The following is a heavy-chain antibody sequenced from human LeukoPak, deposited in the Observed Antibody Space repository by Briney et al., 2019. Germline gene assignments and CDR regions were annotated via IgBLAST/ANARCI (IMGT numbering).Heavy chain of an antibody. Sequence: PSETLSLTCAVYGGSFSGYYWSWIRQPPGKGLEWIGEINHSGSTNYNPSLKSRVTISVDTSKNQFSLKLSSVTAADTAVYYCARLIAAAGIGWFDPWGQGTLVTVSS. CDR3: ARLIAAAGIGWFDP. J-gene: IGHJ5*02. CDR1: GGSFSGYY. V-gene: IGHV4-34*01. D-gene: IGHD6-13*01. CDR2: INHSGST.